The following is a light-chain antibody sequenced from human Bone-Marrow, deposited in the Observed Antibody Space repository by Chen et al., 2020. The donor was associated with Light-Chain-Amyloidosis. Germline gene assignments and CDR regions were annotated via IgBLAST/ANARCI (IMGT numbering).Light chain of an antibody. J-gene: IGLJ3*02. CDR1: NIGSTS. Sequence: SYVLTQPSSVSVAPGQPATIACGGNNIGSTSLHWYQQTPGQAPLRVVYDDSDRPSGIPERLSGCNSGNTATLTISRVEAGDEADYYCQVWDRSSDRPVFGGGTKLTVL. V-gene: IGLV3-21*02. CDR3: QVWDRSSDRPV. CDR2: DDS.